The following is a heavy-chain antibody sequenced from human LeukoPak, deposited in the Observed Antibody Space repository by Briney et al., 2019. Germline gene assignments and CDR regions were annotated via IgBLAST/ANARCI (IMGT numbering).Heavy chain of an antibody. Sequence: GGSLRLSCAASGFTFSSYAMHWVRQAPGKGLEWVAVISYDGSNKYYADSVKGRFTISRDNGKNSLYLQMNSLRVEDTAIYYCASRRDYWGQGTLVTVSS. CDR3: ASRRDY. J-gene: IGHJ4*02. CDR2: ISYDGSNK. V-gene: IGHV3-30-3*01. CDR1: GFTFSSYA.